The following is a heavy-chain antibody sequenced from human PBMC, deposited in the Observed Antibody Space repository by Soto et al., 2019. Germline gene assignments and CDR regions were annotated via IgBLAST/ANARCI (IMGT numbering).Heavy chain of an antibody. CDR3: AREASSSRGDYYYGMDV. CDR1: GYTFTSYY. D-gene: IGHD6-6*01. CDR2: INPSGGST. J-gene: IGHJ6*02. Sequence: QVQLVQSGAEVKKPGASVKVSCKASGYTFTSYYMHWVRQAPGQGLEWMGIINPSGGSTSYAQKFQGRVTMTRDTSTSTVYMELSSLRSEDTAVYYCAREASSSRGDYYYGMDVWGQGTTVTVSS. V-gene: IGHV1-46*01.